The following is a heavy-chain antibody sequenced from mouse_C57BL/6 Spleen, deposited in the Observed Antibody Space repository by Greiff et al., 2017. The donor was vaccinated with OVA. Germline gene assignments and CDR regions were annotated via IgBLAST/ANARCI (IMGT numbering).Heavy chain of an antibody. CDR1: GYTFTSYW. V-gene: IGHV1-53*01. CDR3: ARGGGYYGSSSYYFDY. CDR2: INPSNGGT. J-gene: IGHJ2*01. Sequence: QVQLQQSGTELVKPGASVKLSCKASGYTFTSYWMHWVKQRPGQGLEWIGNINPSNGGTNYNEKFKSKATLTVDKSSSTAYMQLSSLTSEDSAVYYCARGGGYYGSSSYYFDYWGQGTTLTVSS. D-gene: IGHD1-1*01.